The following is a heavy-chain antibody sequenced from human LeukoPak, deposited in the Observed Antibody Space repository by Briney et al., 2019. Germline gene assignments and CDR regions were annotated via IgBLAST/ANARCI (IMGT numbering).Heavy chain of an antibody. J-gene: IGHJ6*03. CDR3: ARGTAAWYSSGWYGGSYYYYYMDV. Sequence: SETLSLTCTVSGYFISSGYYWGWIRQSPGKGLQWIGSIHHSGSTYYNPSLKSRVTISVDTSKNQFSLKLSSVTAADTAVYYCARGTAAWYSSGWYGGSYYYYYMDVWGKGTTVTVSS. V-gene: IGHV4-38-2*02. D-gene: IGHD6-19*01. CDR1: GYFISSGYY. CDR2: IHHSGST.